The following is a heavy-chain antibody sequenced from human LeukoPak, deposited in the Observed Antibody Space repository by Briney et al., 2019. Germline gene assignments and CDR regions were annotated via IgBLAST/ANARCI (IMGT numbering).Heavy chain of an antibody. CDR3: ARDLIIWGASLLGAFDI. Sequence: GGSLRLSCVAYGFTFSRHGMNWVRQAPGKGLEWVSGISPSGDIKYYVDSVKGRFTVSRDNSKNTLYLQMNSLRAEDTAVYYCARDLIIWGASLLGAFDIWGQGTMVTVSS. V-gene: IGHV3-23*01. CDR1: GFTFSRHG. J-gene: IGHJ3*02. D-gene: IGHD3-16*01. CDR2: ISPSGDIK.